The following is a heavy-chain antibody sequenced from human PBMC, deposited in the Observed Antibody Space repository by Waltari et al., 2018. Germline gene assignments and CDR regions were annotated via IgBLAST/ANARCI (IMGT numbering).Heavy chain of an antibody. Sequence: EAQLVESGGGLVTPGGSLSLSCAASGFSFSPSTMNWVRQAPGKGLEWVASISASSSSIYYADSLKGRFTISRDNTKNSLYLQMNSLRGDDTAVYYCVRRGSGSLLGAFDIWGQGTMVTVSS. D-gene: IGHD1-26*01. V-gene: IGHV3-21*02. CDR3: VRRGSGSLLGAFDI. CDR2: ISASSSSI. J-gene: IGHJ3*02. CDR1: GFSFSPST.